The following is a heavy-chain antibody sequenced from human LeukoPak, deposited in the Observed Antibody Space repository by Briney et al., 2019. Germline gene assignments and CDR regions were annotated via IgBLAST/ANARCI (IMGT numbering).Heavy chain of an antibody. D-gene: IGHD3-22*01. CDR1: GYSYTSYW. CDR3: ARGYYYDSSGDLDY. V-gene: IGHV5-51*01. Sequence: NISCKGSGYSYTSYWIGWVRQLPGKGLEWVGIIYPGDSDTRYSASVQGQVTISADKYISTAYLQWSSLKASDTDMYYCARGYYYDSSGDLDYWGQGTLVTVSS. J-gene: IGHJ4*02. CDR2: IYPGDSDT.